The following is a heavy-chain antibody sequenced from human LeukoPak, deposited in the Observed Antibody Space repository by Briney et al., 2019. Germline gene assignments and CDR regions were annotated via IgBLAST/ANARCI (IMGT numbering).Heavy chain of an antibody. Sequence: GGSLRLSRAASGFTFSSYSMNWVRQAPGKGLEWVSSISSSSYIYYADSVKGRFTISRDNAKDSLFLLMNSLRDEDTAVYFCARYFASWGQGTLVTVSS. V-gene: IGHV3-21*01. CDR2: ISSSSYI. CDR3: ARYFAS. J-gene: IGHJ4*02. CDR1: GFTFSSYS.